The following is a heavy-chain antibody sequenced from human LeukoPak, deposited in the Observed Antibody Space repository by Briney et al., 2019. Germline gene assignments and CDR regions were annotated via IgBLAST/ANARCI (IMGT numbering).Heavy chain of an antibody. Sequence: GESLKISCKTSGYSFTNYWIAWVRQMPGEGLESMGIIYPGHSDISYNPPFQGQINFSDDASITTAYLQWSSLKASDTAIYYCARHNIGYHDRWGQGTLVTVSS. J-gene: IGHJ4*02. CDR3: ARHNIGYHDR. V-gene: IGHV5-51*01. CDR2: IYPGHSDI. CDR1: GYSFTNYW. D-gene: IGHD3-22*01.